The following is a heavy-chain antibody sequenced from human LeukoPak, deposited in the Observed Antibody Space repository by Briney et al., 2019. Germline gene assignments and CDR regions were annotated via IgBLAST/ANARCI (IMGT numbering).Heavy chain of an antibody. CDR1: GYSFISYW. Sequence: GESLKISCKASGYSFISYWITWVRQMPGKGLEWMGMIDPSDSYTNYSPSFQGHVTISVDKSISTAYLQWSSLKASDTAMYYCARTYIRSSLDYWGQGTLVTVSS. CDR3: ARTYIRSSLDY. J-gene: IGHJ4*02. CDR2: IDPSDSYT. V-gene: IGHV5-10-1*01. D-gene: IGHD3-3*02.